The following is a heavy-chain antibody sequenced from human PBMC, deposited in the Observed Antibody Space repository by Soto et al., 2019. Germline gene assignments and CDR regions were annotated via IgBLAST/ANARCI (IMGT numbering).Heavy chain of an antibody. CDR1: GYTFTSYG. CDR2: ISAYNGNT. J-gene: IGHJ6*03. D-gene: IGHD2-15*01. V-gene: IGHV1-18*01. CDR3: ARVVWVVEVVYMDV. Sequence: ASVKVSCKSSGYTFTSYGISWVRQAPGQGLEWMGWISAYNGNTNYAQKLQGRVTMTTDTSTSTAYMELRSLRSDDTAVYYCARVVWVVEVVYMDVWGKGTTVTVSS.